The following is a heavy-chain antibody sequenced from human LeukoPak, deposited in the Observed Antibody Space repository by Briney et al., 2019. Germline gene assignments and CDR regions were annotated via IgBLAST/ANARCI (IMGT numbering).Heavy chain of an antibody. CDR2: INHSGIT. CDR3: ASSHCSSTTCYDY. V-gene: IGHV4-34*01. Sequence: SETLSLTCAAYGGSFSGYYWSWIRQPPGKGLDWIGEINHSGITKYNPSLKSRVTMSVDTSKNQFSLKLTSVTAADTAVYYCASSHCSSTTCYDYWGQGTLVTVSS. D-gene: IGHD2-2*01. J-gene: IGHJ4*02. CDR1: GGSFSGYY.